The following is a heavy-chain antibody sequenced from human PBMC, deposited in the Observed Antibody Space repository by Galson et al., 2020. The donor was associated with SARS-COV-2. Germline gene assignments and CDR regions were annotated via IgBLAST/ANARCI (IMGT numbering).Heavy chain of an antibody. CDR3: AREWGDINSSVFDY. V-gene: IGHV1-46*04. J-gene: IGHJ4*02. CDR1: RYTFISFY. Sequence: ASVKVSCKASRYTFISFYIHWVRQAPGQGLEWMGVINPSGDITSYAQKLRGRVTVTRDMSTQTVYMELSSLTSEDTAVYYCAREWGDINSSVFDYWGQGSLVVVSS. CDR2: INPSGDIT. D-gene: IGHD2-21*01.